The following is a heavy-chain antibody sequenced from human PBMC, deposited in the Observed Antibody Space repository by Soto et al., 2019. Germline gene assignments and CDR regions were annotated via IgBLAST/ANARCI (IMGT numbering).Heavy chain of an antibody. CDR3: SRDYGDYSGDY. V-gene: IGHV1-8*01. D-gene: IGHD4-17*01. CDR2: MIPNSGKI. CDR1: GYTFSSYD. Sequence: QVQLVQSGAEVKKPGASVKVSCKASGYTFSSYDINWVRQATGQGLEWMGWMIPNSGKIGYAQKFQGRLTMTRNTSISTAYMELSSLRSEDTAVYYCSRDYGDYSGDYWGQGTLVTVSS. J-gene: IGHJ4*02.